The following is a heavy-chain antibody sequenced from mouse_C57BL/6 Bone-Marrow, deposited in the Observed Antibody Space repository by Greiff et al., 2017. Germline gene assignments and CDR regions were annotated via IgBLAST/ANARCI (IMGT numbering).Heavy chain of an antibody. V-gene: IGHV1-55*01. CDR3: ARPYYSNYWYCDF. Sequence: QVQLQQPGAELVKPGASVKMSCKASGYTFTSYWITWVKQRPGQGLEWIGGIYPGSGSTNYNEKFKSKATLTVDTSSSTAYMPLSSLTSGDSAVYYWARPYYSNYWYCDFWGTGTTVTGSS. J-gene: IGHJ1*03. CDR2: IYPGSGST. CDR1: GYTFTSYW. D-gene: IGHD2-5*01.